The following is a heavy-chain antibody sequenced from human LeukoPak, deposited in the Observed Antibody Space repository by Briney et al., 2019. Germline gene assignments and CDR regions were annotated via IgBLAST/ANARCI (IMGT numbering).Heavy chain of an antibody. V-gene: IGHV1-46*01. D-gene: IGHD2-15*01. CDR2: INPSGGST. Sequence: ASVKVSCKASGYTFTSYYMHWVRQAPGQGLEWMGIINPSGGSTSYAQKFQGRVTMTRDTSTSTVYMELSSLRSEDTAVYYCAREDCSGGSCYSPSTWFGPWGQGTLVTVSS. CDR3: AREDCSGGSCYSPSTWFGP. CDR1: GYTFTSYY. J-gene: IGHJ5*02.